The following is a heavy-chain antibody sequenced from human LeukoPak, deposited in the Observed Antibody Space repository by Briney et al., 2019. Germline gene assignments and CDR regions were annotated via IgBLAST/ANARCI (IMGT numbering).Heavy chain of an antibody. V-gene: IGHV3-7*01. CDR2: INQDGSEK. CDR3: ARPRWIQLIDH. Sequence: GGSLRLSCAASGFTFSSYWMSWVRQAPGKGLEWVANINQDGSEKYYVDSVKGRFTISRDNAKNSLYLQMNSLRAEDTAVYYCARPRWIQLIDHWGQGTLVTVSS. J-gene: IGHJ4*02. CDR1: GFTFSSYW. D-gene: IGHD5-18*01.